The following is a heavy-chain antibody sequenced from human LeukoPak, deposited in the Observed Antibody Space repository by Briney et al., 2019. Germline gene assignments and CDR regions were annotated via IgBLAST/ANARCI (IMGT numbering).Heavy chain of an antibody. Sequence: GGSLRLSCAASGLTFSSYAMSWVRQAPGKGLEWVSTISGSGRSTYYANSVKGRFTISRDNSKSTLYLQMNSLRAEDTAAYYCAKDRRWFGELLPSMDVWGKGTTVTVSS. V-gene: IGHV3-23*01. CDR2: ISGSGRST. J-gene: IGHJ6*03. D-gene: IGHD3-10*01. CDR1: GLTFSSYA. CDR3: AKDRRWFGELLPSMDV.